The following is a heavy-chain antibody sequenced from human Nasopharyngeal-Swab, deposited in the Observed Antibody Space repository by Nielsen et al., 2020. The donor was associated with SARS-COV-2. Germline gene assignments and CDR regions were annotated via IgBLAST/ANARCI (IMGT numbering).Heavy chain of an antibody. Sequence: VRQMPGKGLEWMGIIYPGDSDTRYSPSFQGQVTISADKSINTAYLQWSSLKASDTAMYYCARQGDIVVVPAASALDYWGQGTLVTVSS. V-gene: IGHV5-51*01. J-gene: IGHJ4*02. CDR2: IYPGDSDT. CDR3: ARQGDIVVVPAASALDY. D-gene: IGHD2-2*01.